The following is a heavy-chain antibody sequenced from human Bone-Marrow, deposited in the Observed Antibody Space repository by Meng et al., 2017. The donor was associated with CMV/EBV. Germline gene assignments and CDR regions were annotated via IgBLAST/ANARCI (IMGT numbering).Heavy chain of an antibody. J-gene: IGHJ5*02. CDR3: ASSPDDSSGYYPPNWFDP. CDR2: IYYSGST. CDR1: GGSISSYY. Sequence: SEPLSLTCTVSGGSISSYYWSWIRQPPGKGLEWIGYIYYSGSTNYNPSLKSRVTISVDTSKNQFSLKLSSVTAADTAVYYCASSPDDSSGYYPPNWFDPWGQGTLVTVSS. V-gene: IGHV4-59*01. D-gene: IGHD3-22*01.